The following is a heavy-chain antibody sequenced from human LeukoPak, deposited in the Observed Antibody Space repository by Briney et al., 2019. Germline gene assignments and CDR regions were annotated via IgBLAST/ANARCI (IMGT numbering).Heavy chain of an antibody. CDR1: GFSISYNY. Sequence: PGGSLRLSCEVSGFSISYNYMSWVRQAPGKGLEWVSSIYSGGTPYFADTVKGRIIISKDNSKNMVYLQMASPRAEDTAVYYCASYCNSGSCYFDAWGQGTLVTVTS. J-gene: IGHJ4*02. CDR3: ASYCNSGSCYFDA. V-gene: IGHV3-53*01. CDR2: IYSGGTP. D-gene: IGHD2/OR15-2a*01.